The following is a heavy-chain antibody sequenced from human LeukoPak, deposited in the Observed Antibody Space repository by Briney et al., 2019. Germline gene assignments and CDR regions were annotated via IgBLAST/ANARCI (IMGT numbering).Heavy chain of an antibody. Sequence: GGSLRLSCAASGFTFSSYAMHWVRQAPGKGLEWVAVISYDGSNKYYADSVKGRFTISRDNSKNTLYLQMNSLRDEDTAVYYCARDPSKGNYYDSRGYTDYWGQGTLVTVSS. J-gene: IGHJ4*02. CDR1: GFTFSSYA. CDR3: ARDPSKGNYYDSRGYTDY. D-gene: IGHD3-22*01. CDR2: ISYDGSNK. V-gene: IGHV3-30*04.